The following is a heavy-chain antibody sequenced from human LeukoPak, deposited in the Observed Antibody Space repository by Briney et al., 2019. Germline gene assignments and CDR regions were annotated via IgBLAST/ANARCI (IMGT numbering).Heavy chain of an antibody. CDR2: IYTSGST. CDR3: ARDYDFWSGYRAFDI. V-gene: IGHV4-61*02. Sequence: KTSETLSLTCTVSGGSISSGSYYWSWIRQPAGKGLEWIGRIYTSGSTNYNPSLKSRVTISVDTSKNQFSLKLSSVTAADTAVYYCARDYDFWSGYRAFDIWGQGTMVTVSS. D-gene: IGHD3-3*01. CDR1: GGSISSGSYY. J-gene: IGHJ3*02.